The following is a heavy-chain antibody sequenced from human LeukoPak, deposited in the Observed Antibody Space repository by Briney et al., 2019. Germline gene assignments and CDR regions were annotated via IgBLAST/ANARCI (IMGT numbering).Heavy chain of an antibody. V-gene: IGHV1-2*02. J-gene: IGHJ4*02. CDR1: GYTFTDYY. Sequence: ASVKVSFKASGYTFTDYYMHWVRQAPGQGLEWMGWINPNSGGTNYAQKFQGRVTITRDTSISTAYMELSRLRSDDTAVYYCARVGRDIVVVPAARSFDYWGQGTLVTVSS. D-gene: IGHD2-2*01. CDR3: ARVGRDIVVVPAARSFDY. CDR2: INPNSGGT.